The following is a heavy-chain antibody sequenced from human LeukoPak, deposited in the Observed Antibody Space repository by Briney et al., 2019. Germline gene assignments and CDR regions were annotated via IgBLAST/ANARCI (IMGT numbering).Heavy chain of an antibody. CDR3: AKQLGYCSDGSCYFPY. CDR1: GFTFTTYA. Sequence: PGGSLRLSCVASGFTFTTYAMIWVRQPPGKGLEWVSAVSDGGGNTYYADSVQGRFTISRDNSKSTLCLQMNSLRAEDTAVYYCAKQLGYCSDGSCYFPYWGQGTLVTVSS. CDR2: VSDGGGNT. J-gene: IGHJ4*02. D-gene: IGHD2-15*01. V-gene: IGHV3-23*01.